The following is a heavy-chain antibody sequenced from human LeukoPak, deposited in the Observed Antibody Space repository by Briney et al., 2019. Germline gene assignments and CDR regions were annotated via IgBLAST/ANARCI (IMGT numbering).Heavy chain of an antibody. CDR3: AKDKQWLDYYYYYMDV. V-gene: IGHV3-23*01. CDR1: GFTFSSYA. CDR2: ITGSGDTT. Sequence: GGSLRLSCAASGFTFSSYAMSWVRQAPGKGLEWVSAITGSGDTTYYADSVKGRFTISRDNSKNMLYVQMNSMRAEDTAVYYCAKDKQWLDYYYYYMDVWGKGTTVTVSS. D-gene: IGHD6-19*01. J-gene: IGHJ6*03.